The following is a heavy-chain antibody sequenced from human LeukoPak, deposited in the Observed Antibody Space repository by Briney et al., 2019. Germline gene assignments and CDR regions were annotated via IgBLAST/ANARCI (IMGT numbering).Heavy chain of an antibody. J-gene: IGHJ4*02. CDR2: ISSSGSTI. CDR3: TKARLSTTVGGPYYFDY. CDR1: GFTFSDYY. Sequence: MAGGSLRLSCAASGFTFSDYYMSWIRQAPGKGLEWVSYISSSGSTIYYADSVKGRFTISRDNAKNSLYLQMNSLRAEDTAVYYCTKARLSTTVGGPYYFDYWGQGTLVTVSS. D-gene: IGHD1-26*01. V-gene: IGHV3-11*01.